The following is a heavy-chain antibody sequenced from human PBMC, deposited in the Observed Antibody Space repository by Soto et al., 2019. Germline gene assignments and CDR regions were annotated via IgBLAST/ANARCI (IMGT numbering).Heavy chain of an antibody. CDR3: VRLYGYCVSTKCRGYYGMDV. CDR2: IYSHDDT. V-gene: IGHV4-39*01. J-gene: IGHJ6*02. CDR1: GGSVSSNDYS. Sequence: SETLSLTCTVSGGSVSSNDYSGGWVRQSPGKGLEWIGAIYSHDDTHYNPSLLSRVTISVDTSKNEFSLRLNSVTAADTAVYYCVRLYGYCVSTKCRGYYGMDVWGQGTTVT. D-gene: IGHD2-2*03.